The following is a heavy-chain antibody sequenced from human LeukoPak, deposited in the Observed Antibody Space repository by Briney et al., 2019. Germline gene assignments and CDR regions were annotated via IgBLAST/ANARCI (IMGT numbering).Heavy chain of an antibody. J-gene: IGHJ4*02. CDR2: IIPIHGIA. CDR3: ARALDYGGMGTSSRHGYFDY. Sequence: SSVKVSFKVSGGTFSSYAISWVRQPPGQGLEWMGRIIPIHGIANYAQKFLGRVTITADKCMSTAYMDLSSLRSEDTAVYYCARALDYGGMGTSSRHGYFDYWGQGTLVTVSS. V-gene: IGHV1-69*04. D-gene: IGHD4/OR15-4a*01. CDR1: GGTFSSYA.